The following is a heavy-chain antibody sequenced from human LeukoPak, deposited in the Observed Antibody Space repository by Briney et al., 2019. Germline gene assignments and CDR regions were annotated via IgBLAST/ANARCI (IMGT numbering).Heavy chain of an antibody. V-gene: IGHV4-38-2*02. CDR3: ARDVGSSWYYYYYMDV. J-gene: IGHJ6*03. D-gene: IGHD6-13*01. Sequence: SETLSLTCTVSGYSINSGYYWGWIRQPPGKGLEWIGTIYHSGNTYYNPSLKSRVTISVDTSKNQFSLNLSSVTAADTAVYYCARDVGSSWYYYYYMDVWGKGTTVTVSS. CDR1: GYSINSGYY. CDR2: IYHSGNT.